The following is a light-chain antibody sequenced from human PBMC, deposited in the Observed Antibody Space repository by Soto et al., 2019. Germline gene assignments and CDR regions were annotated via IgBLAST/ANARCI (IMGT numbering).Light chain of an antibody. CDR1: SSDIGAYNF. CDR3: TSWTTSTTMI. Sequence: QSALTQPASVSGSPGQSITISCTGTSSDIGAYNFVSWYQQHPGKAPKLMLYDVNIRPSGVSNRFSGSKSGNTASLTISGLAAEDKADYCCTSWTTSTTMIFGRGTKVTVL. J-gene: IGLJ2*01. CDR2: DVN. V-gene: IGLV2-14*03.